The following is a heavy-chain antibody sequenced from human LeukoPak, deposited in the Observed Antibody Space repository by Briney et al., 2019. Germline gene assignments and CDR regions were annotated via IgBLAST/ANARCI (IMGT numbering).Heavy chain of an antibody. CDR1: GFTFSDYY. CDR3: AREGYSRGDDAFDI. V-gene: IGHV3-11*01. J-gene: IGHJ3*02. Sequence: GGSLRLSCAACGFTFSDYYMSWTRQAPGKGLEWVSYISSSGSSKYYADSVKGRFTISRDNAKNSLYLQMNSLTAEDSAMYYCAREGYSRGDDAFDIWGQGTMVT. CDR2: ISSSGSSK. D-gene: IGHD5-18*01.